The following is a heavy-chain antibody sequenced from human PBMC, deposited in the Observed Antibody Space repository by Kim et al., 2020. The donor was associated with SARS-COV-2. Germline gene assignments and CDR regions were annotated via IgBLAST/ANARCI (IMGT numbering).Heavy chain of an antibody. CDR2: ISYDGSNK. J-gene: IGHJ4*02. D-gene: IGHD5-18*01. CDR3: ARDRGYSYGNYFDY. Sequence: GGSLRLSCAASGFTFSSYAMHWVRQAPGKGLEWVAVISYDGSNKYYADSVKGRFTISRDNSKNTLYLQMNSLRAEDTAVYYCARDRGYSYGNYFDYWGQGTLVTVSS. CDR1: GFTFSSYA. V-gene: IGHV3-30-3*01.